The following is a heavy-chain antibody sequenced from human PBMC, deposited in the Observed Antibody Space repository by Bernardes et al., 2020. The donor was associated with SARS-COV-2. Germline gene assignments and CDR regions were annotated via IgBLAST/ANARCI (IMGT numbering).Heavy chain of an antibody. J-gene: IGHJ5*02. Sequence: GESLMISCKGSGYSFTSYWIGWVRQMPGQGLEWMGIIYPGDSDTRYSPSLPCQVTISADKSISTPYLQWSSLKASDTAMYYCPRNLGDSSSWSDYNWFDPWGQGTLVTVSS. CDR1: GYSFTSYW. CDR3: PRNLGDSSSWSDYNWFDP. CDR2: IYPGDSDT. V-gene: IGHV5-51*01. D-gene: IGHD6-13*01.